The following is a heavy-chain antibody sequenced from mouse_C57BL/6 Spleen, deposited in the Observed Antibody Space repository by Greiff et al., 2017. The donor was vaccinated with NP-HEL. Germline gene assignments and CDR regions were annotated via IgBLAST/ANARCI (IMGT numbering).Heavy chain of an antibody. CDR2: IYPGSGNT. J-gene: IGHJ1*03. V-gene: IGHV1-66*01. D-gene: IGHD1-1*01. CDR3: ARSVDWYFDV. Sequence: VQLQQSGPELVKPGASVKISCKASGYSFTSYYIHWVKQRPGQGLEWIGWIYPGSGNTKYNEKFKGKATLTADTSSSTAYMQLSSLTSEDSAVYYCARSVDWYFDVWGTGTTVTVSS. CDR1: GYSFTSYY.